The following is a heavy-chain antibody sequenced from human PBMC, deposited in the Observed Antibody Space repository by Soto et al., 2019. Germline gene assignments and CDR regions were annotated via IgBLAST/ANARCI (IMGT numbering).Heavy chain of an antibody. V-gene: IGHV4-61*01. CDR1: GGSVSSGNYY. D-gene: IGHD6-19*01. CDR3: ARVGWTTNWFDP. J-gene: IGHJ5*02. CDR2: IYNSGST. Sequence: PSETLSLTCTVSGGSVSSGNYYWSWIRQPPGKGLEWIGYIYNSGSTNYNPSLKSRVTTPVDTSKNQFSLKLSSVTAADTAVYYCARVGWTTNWFDPWGQGTLVTVSS.